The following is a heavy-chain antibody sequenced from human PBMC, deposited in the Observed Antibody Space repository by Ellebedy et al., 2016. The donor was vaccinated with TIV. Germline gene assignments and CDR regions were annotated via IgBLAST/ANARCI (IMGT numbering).Heavy chain of an antibody. Sequence: PGGSLRLSCAVSGFTFSSYSMNWVRQAPGKGLEWVSYVSGSGKTTYYTDSVKGRFTISRDNAKNSLYLHMNSLRAEDTAMYYCARVRSVYHYMDVWGKGTMVTVSS. V-gene: IGHV3-48*04. J-gene: IGHJ6*03. CDR2: VSGSGKTT. CDR1: GFTFSSYS. CDR3: ARVRSVYHYMDV. D-gene: IGHD2-8*01.